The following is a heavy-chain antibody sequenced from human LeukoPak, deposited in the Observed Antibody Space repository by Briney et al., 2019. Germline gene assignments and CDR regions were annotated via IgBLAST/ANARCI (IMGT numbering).Heavy chain of an antibody. CDR2: IYYSGST. D-gene: IGHD3-22*01. J-gene: IGHJ4*02. CDR3: ARTSDYYDSSGYLDY. V-gene: IGHV4-59*01. CDR1: GGSISSYY. Sequence: KSSETLSLTCTVSGGSISSYYWSWIRQPPGKGLEWIGYIYYSGSTNYNPSLKSRVTISVDTSKNQFSLKLSSVTAADTAVYYCARTSDYYDSSGYLDYWGQGTLVTVSS.